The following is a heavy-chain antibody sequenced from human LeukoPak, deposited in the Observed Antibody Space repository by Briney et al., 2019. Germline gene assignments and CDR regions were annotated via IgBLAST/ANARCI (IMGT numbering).Heavy chain of an antibody. D-gene: IGHD1-26*01. CDR2: TSPYTTKT. J-gene: IGHJ6*03. V-gene: IGHV1-18*01. CDR1: GYIFISYG. Sequence: ASVKVSCKASGYIFISYGITWVREAPGQGLEWMGWTSPYTTKTNYAQSLQGRVTMTTDTSPSTAYMELRSLRSDDTAVYYCTREGVVGPTAPPDYYFYQMDLWGKGTTVTVSS. CDR3: TREGVVGPTAPPDYYFYQMDL.